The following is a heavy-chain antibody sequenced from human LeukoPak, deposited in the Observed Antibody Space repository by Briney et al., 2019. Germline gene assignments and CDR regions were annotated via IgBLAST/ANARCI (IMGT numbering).Heavy chain of an antibody. V-gene: IGHV1-18*01. J-gene: IGHJ4*02. CDR2: ISAYNGNT. CDR1: GYNLTNYG. Sequence: ASVKVSCKASGYNLTNYGINWVRQAPGQGLEWMGWISAYNGNTNYAQKLQGRVTMTTDTSTSTAYMELRSLRSDDTAVYYCARAHYGDRGGFDYWGQGTLVTVSS. D-gene: IGHD4-17*01. CDR3: ARAHYGDRGGFDY.